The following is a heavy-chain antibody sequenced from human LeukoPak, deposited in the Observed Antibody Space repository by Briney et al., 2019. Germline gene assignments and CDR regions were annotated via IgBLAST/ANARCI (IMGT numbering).Heavy chain of an antibody. CDR1: GFTFSSYA. CDR3: AKDLDYYGSGNYGYGMDV. Sequence: GGSLRLSCAASGFTFSSYAISWVRQAPGKGLEWVSVISGSGGSTYYADSVKGRFTISRDNSKNTLYLQMNSLRAEDTAVYYCAKDLDYYGSGNYGYGMDVWGQGTTVTVSS. D-gene: IGHD3-10*01. J-gene: IGHJ6*02. CDR2: ISGSGGST. V-gene: IGHV3-23*01.